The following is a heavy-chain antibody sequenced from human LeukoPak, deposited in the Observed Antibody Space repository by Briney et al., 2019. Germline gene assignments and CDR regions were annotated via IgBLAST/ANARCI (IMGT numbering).Heavy chain of an antibody. CDR3: ARYCSSTSCYSWFDP. CDR2: INTNTGNP. D-gene: IGHD2-2*01. Sequence: EWMGWINTNTGNPTYAQGFTGRFVFSLDTSVSTSYLQICSLKAEDTAVYYCARYCSSTSCYSWFDPWGQGTLVTVSS. V-gene: IGHV7-4-1*01. J-gene: IGHJ5*02.